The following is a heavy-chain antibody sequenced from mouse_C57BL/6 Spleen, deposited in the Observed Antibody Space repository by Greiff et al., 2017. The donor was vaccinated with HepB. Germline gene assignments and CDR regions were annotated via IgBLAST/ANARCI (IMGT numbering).Heavy chain of an antibody. J-gene: IGHJ4*01. V-gene: IGHV1-19*01. Sequence: VQLQQSGPVLVKPGASVKMSCKASGYTFTDYYMNWVKQSHGKSLEWIGVINPYNGGTSYNQKFKGKATLTVDKSSSTAYMELNSLTSEDSAVYYCARSAPVGAMDYWGQGTSVTVSS. CDR3: ARSAPVGAMDY. CDR1: GYTFTDYY. CDR2: INPYNGGT.